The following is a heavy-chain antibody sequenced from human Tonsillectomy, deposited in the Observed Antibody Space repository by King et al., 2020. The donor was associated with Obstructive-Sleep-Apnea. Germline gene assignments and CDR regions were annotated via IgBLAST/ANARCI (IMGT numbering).Heavy chain of an antibody. V-gene: IGHV3-23*01. J-gene: IGHJ4*02. D-gene: IGHD5-18*01. CDR3: AKVNGYTYGYVDY. Sequence: VQLLESGGGLVQPGGSLRLFCAASGFTLSSYAMTWVRQAPGKGLEWVSFISGSGGSTYYADSVKGRFTISRDNSKNTLYLQMNSLRAEDTAVYYCAKVNGYTYGYVDYWGQGTLVTVSS. CDR1: GFTLSSYA. CDR2: ISGSGGST.